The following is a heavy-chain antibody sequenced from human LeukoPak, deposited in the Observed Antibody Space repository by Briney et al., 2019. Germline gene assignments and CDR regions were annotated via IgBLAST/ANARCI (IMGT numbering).Heavy chain of an antibody. CDR2: INHSGTT. CDR1: GFSINSAYY. J-gene: IGHJ4*02. Sequence: SETLSLTCTVSGFSINSAYYWGWIRQPPGKGKEWIGAINHSGTTYYNPSLKSRVTISVDTSNNQFSLRLSYVTAADTAVYYCARLPRSVFGVDYIDYWGQGTLVTVSS. V-gene: IGHV4-38-2*02. CDR3: ARLPRSVFGVDYIDY. D-gene: IGHD3-3*01.